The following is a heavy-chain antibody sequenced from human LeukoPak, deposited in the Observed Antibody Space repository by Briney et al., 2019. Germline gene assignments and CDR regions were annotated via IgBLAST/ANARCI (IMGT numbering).Heavy chain of an antibody. J-gene: IGHJ1*01. CDR2: IWDDGSNQ. CDR3: AKKVVVGATSPYSDFQD. CDR1: GFVFSTYG. D-gene: IGHD1-26*01. Sequence: PGRSLRLSCAASGFVFSTYGMHWVRQAPGKGLEWVAVIWDDGSNQYYVDSVRGRFTISRDNSKNTLYLQMNSLRAEDTALYYCAKKVVVGATSPYSDFQDWGQGTLVTVSS. V-gene: IGHV3-33*06.